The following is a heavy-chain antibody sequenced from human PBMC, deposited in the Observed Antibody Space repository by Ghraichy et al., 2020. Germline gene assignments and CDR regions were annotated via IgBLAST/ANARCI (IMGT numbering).Heavy chain of an antibody. CDR3: ARGYKVPDAFDI. V-gene: IGHV4-34*01. CDR2: INHSGST. J-gene: IGHJ3*02. Sequence: SETLSLTCAVYGGSFSGYYWSWIRQPPGKGLEWIGEINHSGSTNYNPSLKSRVTISVDTSKNQFSLKLSSVTAADTAVYYCARGYKVPDAFDIWGQGTMVTVSS. D-gene: IGHD1-14*01. CDR1: GGSFSGYY.